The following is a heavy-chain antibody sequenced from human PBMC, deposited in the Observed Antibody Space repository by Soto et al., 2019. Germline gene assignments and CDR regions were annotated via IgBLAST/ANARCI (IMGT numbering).Heavy chain of an antibody. CDR2: INHSGST. CDR1: GGSFSGYY. J-gene: IGHJ5*02. V-gene: IGHV4-34*01. D-gene: IGHD6-13*01. CDR3: ARNKGSRPNWFDP. Sequence: QVQLQQWGAGLLKPSETLSLTCAVYGGSFSGYYWSWIRQPPGKGLEWIGEINHSGSTNYNPSLKSRVTISVYTSKNQFSLKLSSVTAADTAVYYCARNKGSRPNWFDPWGQGTLVTVSS.